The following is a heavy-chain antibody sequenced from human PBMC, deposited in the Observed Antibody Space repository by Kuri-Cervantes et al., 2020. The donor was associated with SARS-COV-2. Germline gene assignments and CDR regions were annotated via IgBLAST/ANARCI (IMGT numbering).Heavy chain of an antibody. CDR3: AKDLQWELSSWYYFDY. CDR2: IGTAGDT. V-gene: IGHV3-13*03. D-gene: IGHD1-26*01. J-gene: IGHJ4*02. CDR1: GFTFSSYD. Sequence: GESLKISCAACGFTFSSYDMHWVRQATGKGLEWVSAIGTAGDTYYPGSVKGQFTISRENAKNSLYLQMNSLRAGDTAVYYCAKDLQWELSSWYYFDYWGQGTLVTVSS.